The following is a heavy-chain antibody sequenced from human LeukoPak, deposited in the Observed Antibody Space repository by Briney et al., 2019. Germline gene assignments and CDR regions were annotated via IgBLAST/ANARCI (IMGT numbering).Heavy chain of an antibody. CDR3: ARLADYGGNPNWFDP. D-gene: IGHD4-23*01. J-gene: IGHJ5*02. CDR1: GYXFTSYW. CDR2: IYPGDSDT. Sequence: GESLKISCNGSGYXFTSYWICWVRQMPGKGLEWMGIIYPGDSDTRYSPSFQGQVTISADKSISTAYLQWSSLKASDTAMYYCARLADYGGNPNWFDPWGQGTLVTVSS. V-gene: IGHV5-51*01.